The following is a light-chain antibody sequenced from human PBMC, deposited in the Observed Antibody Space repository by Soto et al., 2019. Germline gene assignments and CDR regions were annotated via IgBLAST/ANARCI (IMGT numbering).Light chain of an antibody. CDR2: ANN. CDR3: APWDDRLNGWV. V-gene: IGLV1-44*01. J-gene: IGLJ3*02. Sequence: QSVVTQPPSASGTPGQRVTISCSGSSSNIGSNTVNWYQQVPGTAPKLLIYANNKRPSGVSDRFSGSKSGTSASLAISGLQPEDEADYYCAPWDDRLNGWVFGGGTKVTVL. CDR1: SSNIGSNT.